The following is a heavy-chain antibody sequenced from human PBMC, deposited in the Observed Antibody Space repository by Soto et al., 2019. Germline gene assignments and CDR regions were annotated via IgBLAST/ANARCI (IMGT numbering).Heavy chain of an antibody. J-gene: IGHJ6*02. Sequence: EVQLVESGGGLVQPGKSLRLSCAASGFTFDDYAVHWVRQAPGKGLKWVSGLSWNGVTIGYADSGEGRLTISRDNAEKTVYLQMNGLRPEDTVLYCCAASRADESSGYSGYHYGMDVWGLGTTVTVSS. CDR3: AASRADESSGYSGYHYGMDV. CDR1: GFTFDDYA. V-gene: IGHV3-9*01. D-gene: IGHD3-22*01. CDR2: LSWNGVTI.